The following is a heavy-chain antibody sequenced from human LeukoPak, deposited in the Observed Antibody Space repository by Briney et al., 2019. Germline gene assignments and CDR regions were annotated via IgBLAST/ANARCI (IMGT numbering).Heavy chain of an antibody. D-gene: IGHD3-9*01. Sequence: SQTRSLTCTVAGASISSYYWTWIRQPPGKGLEWIGFTSFSGSTNCNPSLMSRVTISVDTSRNQFSLRLNAMTAADTAVYYCARRNYDILSGFYGGGTYKYYVPDVWGKGTTVIVSS. V-gene: IGHV4-59*08. CDR3: ARRNYDILSGFYGGGTYKYYVPDV. CDR1: GASISSYY. CDR2: TSFSGST. J-gene: IGHJ6*01.